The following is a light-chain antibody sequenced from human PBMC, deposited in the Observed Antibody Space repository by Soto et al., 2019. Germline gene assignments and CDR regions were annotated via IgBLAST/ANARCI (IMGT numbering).Light chain of an antibody. V-gene: IGKV3-15*01. CDR2: DAS. Sequence: EIVMTQSPATLSVSPGERATLSCRASQSVSSDLAWYQQKPGQAPRLLIYDASTRATVIPVRFSGSGSGKEFTLTISSLQSEDFALYYCQQYNKWPPLTFGGGTKVEI. CDR3: QQYNKWPPLT. CDR1: QSVSSD. J-gene: IGKJ4*01.